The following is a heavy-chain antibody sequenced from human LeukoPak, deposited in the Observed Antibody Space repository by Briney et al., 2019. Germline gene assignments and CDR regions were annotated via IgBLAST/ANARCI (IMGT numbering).Heavy chain of an antibody. CDR1: GGSISTYS. CDR2: IYYSGNT. Sequence: SETLSLTCTVSGGSISTYSWSRIRQPPGKGLEWIGYIYYSGNTNYSPSLKSRVTISVDTSKNQFSLKLSSVTAADTAVYYCARVRLVGYDILTGYYSFDYWGQGTLVTVSS. V-gene: IGHV4-59*01. J-gene: IGHJ4*02. D-gene: IGHD3-9*01. CDR3: ARVRLVGYDILTGYYSFDY.